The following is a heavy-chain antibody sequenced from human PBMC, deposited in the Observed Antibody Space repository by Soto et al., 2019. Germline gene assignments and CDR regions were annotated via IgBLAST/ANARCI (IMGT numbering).Heavy chain of an antibody. Sequence: EVQLVESGGGLVQPGRSLRLSCAASGFTFDAYAMHWVRQAPGKGLEWVSGISWNSGSIGYADSVKGRFTISRDNAKNSLYLQMNSLRAEDTALYYCAKDIGGAVAGTWDYWGQGTLVTVSS. J-gene: IGHJ4*02. CDR2: ISWNSGSI. D-gene: IGHD6-19*01. V-gene: IGHV3-9*01. CDR3: AKDIGGAVAGTWDY. CDR1: GFTFDAYA.